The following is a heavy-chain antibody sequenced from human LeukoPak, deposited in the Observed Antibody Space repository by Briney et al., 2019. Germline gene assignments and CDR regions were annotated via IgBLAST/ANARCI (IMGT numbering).Heavy chain of an antibody. J-gene: IGHJ3*02. CDR3: ARDDFWSGYRAFDI. V-gene: IGHV4-4*07. CDR1: GGSISSYY. Sequence: PSETLSLTCTVSGGSISSYYWNWIRQSTGKGLEWIGRIYTSGSTNYNPSLKSRVTMSVDTSKNQFSLKVSSATAADTAVYYCARDDFWSGYRAFDIWGQGTRVTVSS. D-gene: IGHD3-3*01. CDR2: IYTSGST.